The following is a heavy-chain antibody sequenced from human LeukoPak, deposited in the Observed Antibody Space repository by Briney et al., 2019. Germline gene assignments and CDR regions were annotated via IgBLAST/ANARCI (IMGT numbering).Heavy chain of an antibody. CDR2: IYYSGST. Sequence: PSETLSLTCTVSGGSISSYYWSWIRQPPGKGLEWIGYIYYSGSTNYNPSLKSRVTISVDTSKNQFSLKLSSVTAADTAVYYCARSRLQLLWPRSNWFDPWGQGTLVTVSS. CDR3: ARSRLQLLWPRSNWFDP. D-gene: IGHD3-10*01. J-gene: IGHJ5*02. CDR1: GGSISSYY. V-gene: IGHV4-59*12.